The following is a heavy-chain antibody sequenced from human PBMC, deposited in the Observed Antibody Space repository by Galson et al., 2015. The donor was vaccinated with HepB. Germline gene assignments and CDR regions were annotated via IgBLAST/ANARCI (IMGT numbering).Heavy chain of an antibody. CDR1: GFPFSTHW. D-gene: IGHD3-22*01. J-gene: IGHJ1*01. CDR3: AKSGYSLPGGFQH. V-gene: IGHV3-23*01. Sequence: SLRLSCAASGFPFSTHWMSWVRQAPGKGLEWVSPISASGGNTYYADSVKGRFTISKDNSKNTLYLQMNSLRAEDTAVYYCAKSGYSLPGGFQHWGQGTLVTVSS. CDR2: ISASGGNT.